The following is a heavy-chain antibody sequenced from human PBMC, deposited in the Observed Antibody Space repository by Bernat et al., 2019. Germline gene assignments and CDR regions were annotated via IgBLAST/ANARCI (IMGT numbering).Heavy chain of an antibody. V-gene: IGHV3-48*03. J-gene: IGHJ3*02. CDR1: GFTFRNHE. Sequence: EEQLVESGGGLVQPGGSLRLSCAASGFTFRNHEMNWVRQAPGKGLEWILYIRSSGSSIYYAEAVKGRFTNSRDDAKTSLYLEMNNLKADDTAVYYCVRGGYCSGGICYSFNAFDIWGQGTMVTVSS. CDR2: IRSSGSSI. CDR3: VRGGYCSGGICYSFNAFDI. D-gene: IGHD2-15*01.